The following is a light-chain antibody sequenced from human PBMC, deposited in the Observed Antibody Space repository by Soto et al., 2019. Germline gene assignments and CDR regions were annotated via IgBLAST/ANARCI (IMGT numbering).Light chain of an antibody. CDR2: GAS. Sequence: EIALTQSPGTLSLSPGERATLSCRASQSVSSNLAWYQQKPGQAPRLLIYGASTRATGIPARFSGSGSGTEFTLTISRLEPEDFAVYYCQQFSSYPLTFGGGTKVDIK. V-gene: IGKV3-20*01. CDR1: QSVSSN. CDR3: QQFSSYPLT. J-gene: IGKJ4*01.